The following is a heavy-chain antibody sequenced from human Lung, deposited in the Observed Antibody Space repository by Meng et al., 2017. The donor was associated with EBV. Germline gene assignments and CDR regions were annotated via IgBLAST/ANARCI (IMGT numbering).Heavy chain of an antibody. J-gene: IGHJ4*02. CDR1: GGSFSGYY. CDR2: IYYSGST. V-gene: IGHV4-34*01. CDR3: ARLRLVWMFDY. Sequence: QAPLHQWGAGLLEPSETLSLTCAVYGGSFSGYYWSWIRQPPGKGLEWIGYIYYSGSTYYNPSLKSRVTISVDTSKNQFSLKLSSVTAADTAVYYCARLRLVWMFDYWGQGALVTVSS. D-gene: IGHD6-19*01.